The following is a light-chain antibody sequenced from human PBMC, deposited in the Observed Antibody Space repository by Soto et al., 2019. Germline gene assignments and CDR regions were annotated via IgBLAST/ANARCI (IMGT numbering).Light chain of an antibody. V-gene: IGKV2-28*01. Sequence: DIVMTQSPLSLSVTPGEPASLSCRSSQSLLHSNGYNYLDWYLQKPGQSPQLLIYLGSNRASGVPDRFSGSGPGTDFTLKISRVEAEDVGVYYCMQAQQTPWTFGQGTKVEIK. CDR1: QSLLHSNGYNY. CDR2: LGS. J-gene: IGKJ1*01. CDR3: MQAQQTPWT.